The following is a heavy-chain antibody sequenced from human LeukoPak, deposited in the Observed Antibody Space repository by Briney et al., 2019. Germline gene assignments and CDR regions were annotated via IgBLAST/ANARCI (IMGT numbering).Heavy chain of an antibody. CDR2: INHSGST. J-gene: IGHJ4*02. V-gene: IGHV4-39*07. CDR1: GGSISSSSYY. Sequence: SETLSLTCTVSGGSISSSSYYWGWIRQPPGKGLEWIGEINHSGSTNYNPSLKSRVTISVDTSKNQFSLKLSSVTAADTAVYYCARVYYYDSSGCPPDWGQGTLVTVSS. CDR3: ARVYYYDSSGCPPD. D-gene: IGHD3-22*01.